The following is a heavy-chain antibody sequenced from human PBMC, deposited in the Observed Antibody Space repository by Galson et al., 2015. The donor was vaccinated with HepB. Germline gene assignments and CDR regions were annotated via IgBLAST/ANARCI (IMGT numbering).Heavy chain of an antibody. V-gene: IGHV1-69*06. CDR1: GGTFSSYA. J-gene: IGHJ5*02. Sequence: SVKVSCKASGGTFSSYAISWVRQAPGQGLEWMGGIIPIFGTANYAQKFQGRVTITADKSTSTAYMELSSLRSEDTAVYYCARGLRFLEWSYGNWFDPWGQGTLVTVSS. CDR2: IIPIFGTA. CDR3: ARGLRFLEWSYGNWFDP. D-gene: IGHD3-3*01.